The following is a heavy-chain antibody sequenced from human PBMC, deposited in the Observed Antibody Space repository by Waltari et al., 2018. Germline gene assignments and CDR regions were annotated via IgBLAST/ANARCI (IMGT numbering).Heavy chain of an antibody. CDR2: IYPGDSDT. V-gene: IGHV5-51*03. Sequence: EVQLVQSGAEVKKPGESLKISCKGSGYSVTSYWIGWVRQRRGKGLEWMGIIYPGDSDTRYRPSFHGQVTISADKSISTAYLQWSSLKASDTAMYYCARSAGIIVVVPRDAFDIWGQGTMVTVSS. J-gene: IGHJ3*02. CDR1: GYSVTSYW. CDR3: ARSAGIIVVVPRDAFDI. D-gene: IGHD2-21*01.